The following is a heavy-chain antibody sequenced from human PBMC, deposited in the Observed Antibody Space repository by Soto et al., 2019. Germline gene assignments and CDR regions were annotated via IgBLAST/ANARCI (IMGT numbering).Heavy chain of an antibody. D-gene: IGHD6-19*01. Sequence: ASVKVSCKVSGYTLTELSMHWVRQAPGKGLEWMGGFDPEDGETIYAQKFQGRVTMTEDTSTDTAYMELSSLRSEDTAVHYCATVHPSSSGWYAFDIWGQGTMVTVSS. CDR3: ATVHPSSSGWYAFDI. CDR1: GYTLTELS. V-gene: IGHV1-24*01. CDR2: FDPEDGET. J-gene: IGHJ3*02.